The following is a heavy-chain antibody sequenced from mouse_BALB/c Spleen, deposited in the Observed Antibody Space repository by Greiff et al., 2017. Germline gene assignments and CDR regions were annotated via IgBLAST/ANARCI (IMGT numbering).Heavy chain of an antibody. D-gene: IGHD2-14*01. CDR3: ARVRYDHYCAMDY. CDR1: GYTFTNYW. J-gene: IGHJ4*01. Sequence: QVQLQQSGAELVRPGTSVKISCKASGYTFTNYWLGWVKQRPGHGLEWIGDIYPGGGYTNYNEKFKGKATLTADTSSSTAYMQLSSLTSEDSAVYFCARVRYDHYCAMDYWGQGTSVTVSS. V-gene: IGHV1-63*02. CDR2: IYPGGGYT.